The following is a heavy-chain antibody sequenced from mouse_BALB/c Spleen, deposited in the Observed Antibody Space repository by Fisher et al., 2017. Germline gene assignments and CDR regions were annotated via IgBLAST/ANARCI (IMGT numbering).Heavy chain of an antibody. Sequence: GRFTISRDNAKNTLYLQMSSLKSEDTAMYYCTRVDYQCFDVWGAGTTVTVSS. D-gene: IGHD2-4*01. V-gene: IGHV5-6-4*01. CDR3: TRVDYQCFDV. J-gene: IGHJ1*01.